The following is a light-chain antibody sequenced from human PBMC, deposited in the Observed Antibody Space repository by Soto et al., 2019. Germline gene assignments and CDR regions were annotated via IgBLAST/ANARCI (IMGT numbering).Light chain of an antibody. J-gene: IGKJ1*01. Sequence: DIQMTQPPSTLSASVGDRVTINCRASQSISSWLAWYQQKPGKAPKLLIYKASSLESGVPSRFSGSGSGTEFTLTISSLQPDDFATYYCQQYNSYSRTFGQGTKVDIK. V-gene: IGKV1-5*03. CDR1: QSISSW. CDR3: QQYNSYSRT. CDR2: KAS.